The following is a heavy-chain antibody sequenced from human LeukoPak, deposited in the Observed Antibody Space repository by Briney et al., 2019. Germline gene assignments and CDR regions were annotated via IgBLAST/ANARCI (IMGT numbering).Heavy chain of an antibody. CDR3: ARSRIAVAGTPFDY. Sequence: ASVKVSCKASGYTFTSYGISWARQAPGQGLEWMGWISAYNGNTNYAQKLQGRVTMTTDTSTSTAYMELRSLRSDDTAVYYCARSRIAVAGTPFDYWGQGTLVTVSS. J-gene: IGHJ4*02. CDR1: GYTFTSYG. D-gene: IGHD6-19*01. V-gene: IGHV1-18*01. CDR2: ISAYNGNT.